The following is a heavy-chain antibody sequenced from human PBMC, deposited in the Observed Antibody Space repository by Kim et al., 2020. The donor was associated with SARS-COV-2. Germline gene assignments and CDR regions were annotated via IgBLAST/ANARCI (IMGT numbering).Heavy chain of an antibody. CDR1: GFTFSNYA. J-gene: IGHJ4*01. V-gene: IGHV3-23*01. CDR2: XSVST. Sequence: GGSLRLSCAASGFTFSNYAMSWVRQAPGKGLXWVATXSVSTYYADSVKGRFTISXDNSXXPLYXQIIXXPAEXXAVYHCAKXXVPLXXSGWXGSLXXYWGXXTLXXVSS. D-gene: IGHD6-19*01. CDR3: AKXXVPLXXSGWXGSLXXY.